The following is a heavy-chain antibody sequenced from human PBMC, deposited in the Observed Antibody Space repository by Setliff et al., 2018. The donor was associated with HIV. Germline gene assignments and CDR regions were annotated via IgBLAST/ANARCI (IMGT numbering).Heavy chain of an antibody. D-gene: IGHD4-17*01. J-gene: IGHJ6*02. CDR1: GGSVSGHY. CDR2: ITPSGAT. Sequence: SETLSLTCAVYGGSVSGHYWGWFRQPPGKGLEWIGEITPSGATNYLPSLKSRVTMSLDTSKNQFSLKMTSVTAADTAVYYCARGGPTVAFGLDVWGQGTTVTVSS. V-gene: IGHV4-34*01. CDR3: ARGGPTVAFGLDV.